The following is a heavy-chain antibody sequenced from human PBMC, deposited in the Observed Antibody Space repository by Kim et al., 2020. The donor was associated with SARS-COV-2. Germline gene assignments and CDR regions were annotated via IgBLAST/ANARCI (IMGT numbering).Heavy chain of an antibody. D-gene: IGHD3-22*01. V-gene: IGHV3-21*01. Sequence: ADSVKGRFTISRDNAKNSLYLQMNSLRAEDTAVYYCARDEGKTMTDAFDIWGQGTMVTVSS. CDR3: ARDEGKTMTDAFDI. J-gene: IGHJ3*02.